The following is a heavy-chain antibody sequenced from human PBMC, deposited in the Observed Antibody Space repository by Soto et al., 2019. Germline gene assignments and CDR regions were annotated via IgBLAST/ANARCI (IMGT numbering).Heavy chain of an antibody. CDR2: IVPNVGTV. D-gene: IGHD3-3*01. Sequence: QMQLVQSGAEVKKPGSSVKVSCKASGGTLSSFINYPINWVRQAPGQVLEWMGGIVPNVGTVNYAQKFQGRVTITADKSTGTAYMELSSLRSEDTALYYCARRDTSGFLRYFDNWGQGTLFTVSS. J-gene: IGHJ4*02. CDR1: GGTLSSFINYP. CDR3: ARRDTSGFLRYFDN. V-gene: IGHV1-69*06.